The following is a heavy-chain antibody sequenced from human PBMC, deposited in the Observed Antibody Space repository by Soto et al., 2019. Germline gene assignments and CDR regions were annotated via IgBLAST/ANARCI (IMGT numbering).Heavy chain of an antibody. D-gene: IGHD2-21*02. CDR2: VYHTGDT. CDR3: AREIVTAGGNNYFDP. Sequence: ASETLCVTCGFSVGTVASSHWWSWFRQSPGRGLEWIGNVYHTGDTNFNPSLQSRVTFSVDKSNNQFSLRLTSVTAADTAVYFCAREIVTAGGNNYFDPWGPGTLVTVSS. CDR1: VGTVASSHW. J-gene: IGHJ5*02. V-gene: IGHV4-4*02.